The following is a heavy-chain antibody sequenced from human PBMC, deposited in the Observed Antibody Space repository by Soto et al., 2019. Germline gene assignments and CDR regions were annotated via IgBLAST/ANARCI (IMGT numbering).Heavy chain of an antibody. D-gene: IGHD2-2*02. CDR2: INHSGST. J-gene: IGHJ5*02. CDR1: GGSFSGYY. Sequence: SETLSLTCAVYGGSFSGYYWSWIRQPPGKGLEWIGEINHSGSTNYNPSLKSRVTISVDTSKNQFSLKLSSVTAADTAVYYCASAGSCSSNSCYKGSWLDPWGQGTLVTVYS. CDR3: ASAGSCSSNSCYKGSWLDP. V-gene: IGHV4-34*01.